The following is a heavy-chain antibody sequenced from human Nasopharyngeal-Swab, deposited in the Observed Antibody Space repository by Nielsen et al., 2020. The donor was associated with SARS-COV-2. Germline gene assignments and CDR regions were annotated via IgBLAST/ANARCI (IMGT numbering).Heavy chain of an antibody. CDR2: IWYDGSNK. D-gene: IGHD6-13*01. Sequence: GESLKISCAASGFTFSSYGMHGVRQAPGKGLEWVAVIWYDGSNKYYADSVKGRFTISRDNSKNTLYLQMNSLRAEDTAVYYCARDEGYSSSWYYYYYYGMDVWGQGTTVTVSS. V-gene: IGHV3-33*01. J-gene: IGHJ6*02. CDR1: GFTFSSYG. CDR3: ARDEGYSSSWYYYYYYGMDV.